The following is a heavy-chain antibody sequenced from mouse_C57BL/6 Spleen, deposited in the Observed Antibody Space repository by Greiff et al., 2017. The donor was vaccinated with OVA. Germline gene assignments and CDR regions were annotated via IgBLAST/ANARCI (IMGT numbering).Heavy chain of an antibody. CDR1: GYTFTDYY. CDR3: ARNNWDDYYAMDY. J-gene: IGHJ4*01. D-gene: IGHD4-1*01. CDR2: INPYNGGT. Sequence: EVQLQQSGPVLVKPGASVKMSCKASGYTFTDYYMNWVKQSHGKSLEWIGVINPYNGGTSYNQKFKGKATLTVDKSSSTAYMELNSLTSEDSAVYYCARNNWDDYYAMDYWGQGTSVTVSS. V-gene: IGHV1-19*01.